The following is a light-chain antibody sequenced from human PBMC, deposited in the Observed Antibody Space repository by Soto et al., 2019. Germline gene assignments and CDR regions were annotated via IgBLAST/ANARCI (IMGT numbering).Light chain of an antibody. CDR2: LTS. V-gene: IGKV2-28*01. CDR3: MQTLQAPQLT. CDR1: QSLLHSNGYTY. Sequence: IVMTQSPLSLPVTPGEPASISCRSSQSLLHSNGYTYLHWYLQKPGQSPQLLIYLTSSRASGVPDRFSGSGSVTDFTLKISRVAAQDVGIYYCMQTLQAPQLTFGGGTKVEIK. J-gene: IGKJ4*01.